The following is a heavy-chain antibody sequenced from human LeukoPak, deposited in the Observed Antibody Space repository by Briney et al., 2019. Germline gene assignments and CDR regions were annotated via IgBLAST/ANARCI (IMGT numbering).Heavy chain of an antibody. CDR2: ISSSSSYI. J-gene: IGHJ5*02. Sequence: GGSLRLSCAASGFTFTSYSMNWVRQAPGKGLEWVSSISSSSSYIYYADSVKGRFTISRDNAKNSLYLQMKSLRAEDTAVYYCARDPDLEGWFDPWGQGTLVAVSS. V-gene: IGHV3-21*01. CDR1: GFTFTSYS. D-gene: IGHD1-14*01. CDR3: ARDPDLEGWFDP.